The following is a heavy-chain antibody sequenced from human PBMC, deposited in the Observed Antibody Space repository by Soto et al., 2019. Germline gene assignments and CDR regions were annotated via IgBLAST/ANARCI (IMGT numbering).Heavy chain of an antibody. Sequence: SVKVSCKASGYTFSGYHMHWVRQAPGQGLEWMGWINVYNGETNIAQKFQGRVAMTRDTSITTAYVELSRLRFDDTAVYFCAREGATRRPSRPAIGWLESWGQGTLVTVSS. J-gene: IGHJ5*01. D-gene: IGHD2-2*02. CDR3: AREGATRRPSRPAIGWLES. CDR2: INVYNGET. V-gene: IGHV1-2*02. CDR1: GYTFSGYH.